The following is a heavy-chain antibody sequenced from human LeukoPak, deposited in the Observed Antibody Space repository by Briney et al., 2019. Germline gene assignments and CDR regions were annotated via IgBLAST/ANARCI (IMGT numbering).Heavy chain of an antibody. CDR1: GFTFSSYG. Sequence: GGSLRLSCAASGFTFSSYGMHWVRQAPGKGLEWVAVISYDGSNKYYADSVKGRFTISRDNSKNTFHLQMNSLRAEDTAVYYCARRAGDYSHPYDYWGQGTLVTVSS. J-gene: IGHJ4*02. V-gene: IGHV3-33*05. CDR2: ISYDGSNK. CDR3: ARRAGDYSHPYDY. D-gene: IGHD3-22*01.